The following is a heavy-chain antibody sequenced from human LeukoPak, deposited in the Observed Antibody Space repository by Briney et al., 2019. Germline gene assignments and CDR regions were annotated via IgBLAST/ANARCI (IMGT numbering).Heavy chain of an antibody. V-gene: IGHV3-7*04. J-gene: IGHJ4*02. Sequence: GGSRRLSCAASGFTFSRFWMGWVRQAPGKGLEWVANIKPDGSEKNYGDSVRGRFTISRDNARNSLYLQMNSLRAEDTAVYYCARENYFDYWGQGTLVTVSS. CDR3: ARENYFDY. CDR2: IKPDGSEK. CDR1: GFTFSRFW.